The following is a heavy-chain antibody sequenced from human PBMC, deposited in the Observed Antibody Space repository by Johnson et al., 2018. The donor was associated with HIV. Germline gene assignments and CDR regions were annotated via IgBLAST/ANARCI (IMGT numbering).Heavy chain of an antibody. CDR3: ARGQGFWAFDI. CDR2: ISYDGSNK. J-gene: IGHJ3*02. V-gene: IGHV3-30*04. CDR1: GFTFSSYA. D-gene: IGHD3-3*01. Sequence: VQLVESGGGVVQPGRSLRLSCAASGFTFSSYAMHWVRQAPGKGLEWVAVISYDGSNKYYADSVKGRFTISRDNSKNTLFLQMNGLRPEDTAVYYCARGQGFWAFDIWGQGTMVTVSS.